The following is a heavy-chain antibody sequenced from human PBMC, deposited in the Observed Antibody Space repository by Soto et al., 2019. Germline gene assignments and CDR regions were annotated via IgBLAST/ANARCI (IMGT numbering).Heavy chain of an antibody. CDR2: IYYSGST. Sequence: SETLSLTCTVSGGSISSSSYYWGWIRQPPGKGLEWIGSIYYSGSTYYNPSLKSRVTISVDRSKKEFSLRLSSVTAADTAVYYCARGDYGDYSYFDSWGRGTLVTVSS. V-gene: IGHV4-39*07. CDR1: GGSISSSSYY. J-gene: IGHJ4*02. CDR3: ARGDYGDYSYFDS. D-gene: IGHD4-17*01.